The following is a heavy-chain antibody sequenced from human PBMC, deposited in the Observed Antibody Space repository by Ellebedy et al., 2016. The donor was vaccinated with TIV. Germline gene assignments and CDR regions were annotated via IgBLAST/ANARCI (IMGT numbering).Heavy chain of an antibody. D-gene: IGHD5-18*01. J-gene: IGHJ4*02. CDR2: IRSKPHGEAT. CDR3: TREYSFAFR. V-gene: IGHV3-49*03. CDR1: GFTFGDYA. Sequence: GGSLRLSCTCSGFTFGDYAMSWFRQAPGKGLEWVGFIRSKPHGEATEYAPSVKDRFTLSRDDSKSVAYLQMNSLKTGDTAVYYRTREYSFAFRWGQGTLVTVSS.